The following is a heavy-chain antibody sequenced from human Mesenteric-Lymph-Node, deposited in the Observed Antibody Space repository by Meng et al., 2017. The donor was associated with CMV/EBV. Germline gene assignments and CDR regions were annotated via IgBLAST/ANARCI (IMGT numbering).Heavy chain of an antibody. J-gene: IGHJ4*02. CDR2: IYPGDSDT. CDR3: ASIMAGRPH. V-gene: IGHV5-51*01. CDR1: GYSFTPYW. D-gene: IGHD6-6*01. Sequence: LKISCKGSGYSFTPYWIAWVRQMPGKGLEWMGVIYPGDSDTRYSPSFQGQVTISADRSINTAYVQWSSLKASDTAVYYCASIMAGRPHWGQGTLVTVSS.